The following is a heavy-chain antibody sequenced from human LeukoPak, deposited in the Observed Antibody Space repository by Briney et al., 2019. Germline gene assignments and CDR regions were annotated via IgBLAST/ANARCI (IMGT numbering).Heavy chain of an antibody. J-gene: IGHJ6*02. Sequence: GGSLRLFCAASGFNIGPYAMYWVRQGPGRGLEWVSVIKEDGSGTFYSDSVRGRFTTSRDNSKNSLYLQMSSLTSEDNALYYCATWAFYHNLDVWGQGTTVAVSS. CDR3: ATWAFYHNLDV. D-gene: IGHD2/OR15-2a*01. CDR2: IKEDGSGT. CDR1: GFNIGPYA. V-gene: IGHV3-43*02.